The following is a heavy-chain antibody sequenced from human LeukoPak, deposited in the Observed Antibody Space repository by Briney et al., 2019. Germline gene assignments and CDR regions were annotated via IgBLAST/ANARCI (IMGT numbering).Heavy chain of an antibody. J-gene: IGHJ4*02. V-gene: IGHV7-4-1*02. CDR1: GYTFTSYA. Sequence: ASVKVSCKASGYTFTSYAMNWVRQAPGQGLEWMGWIDTNTGNPTYAQGFTGRFVFSLDTSVSTAYLQISSLKAEDTAVYYCARAPGYSTKIAAAGTSHFDYWGQGTLVTVSS. CDR3: ARAPGYSTKIAAAGTSHFDY. D-gene: IGHD6-13*01. CDR2: IDTNTGNP.